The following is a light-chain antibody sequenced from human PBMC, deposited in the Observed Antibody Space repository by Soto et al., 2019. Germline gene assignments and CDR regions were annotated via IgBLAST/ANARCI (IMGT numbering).Light chain of an antibody. CDR2: GVS. CDR3: QQSYSTPR. J-gene: IGKJ1*01. CDR1: QSVSSTF. V-gene: IGKV3-20*01. Sequence: EIVLTQSPVTLSLSSGERATLSCRASQSVSSTFLAWYQQKPGQAPRLLIYGVSKRATGIPDRFSGSGSGTDFTLTISSLQPEDFATYYCQQSYSTPRFGQGTKVDIK.